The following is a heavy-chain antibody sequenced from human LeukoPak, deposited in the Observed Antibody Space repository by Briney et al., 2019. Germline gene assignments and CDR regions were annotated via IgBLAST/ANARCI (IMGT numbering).Heavy chain of an antibody. J-gene: IGHJ5*02. D-gene: IGHD3-22*01. CDR3: ARDLGQYYDTSDNWFDP. V-gene: IGHV3-74*01. CDR1: GFTFSHHG. CDR2: INSDGINT. Sequence: GGSLRLSCAASGFTFSHHGMHWVRQATGKGLVWVSRINSDGINTSYAVCVKGRLTLSRDNAKNTVTLQMNSVSAEDTAVYYCARDLGQYYDTSDNWFDPWGQGTLVTVSS.